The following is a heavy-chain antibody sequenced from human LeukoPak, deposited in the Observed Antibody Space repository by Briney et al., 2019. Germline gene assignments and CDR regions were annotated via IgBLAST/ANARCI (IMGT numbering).Heavy chain of an antibody. V-gene: IGHV3-53*01. Sequence: GGSLRLSCAASGFTVSGNYMSWVRQAPGKGLEWVSLIYSGGTTYYADSVKGRLTISRDNSKNTLYLQINSLRAEDTAVYYCARSSERKYYFDYWGQGTLVTVSS. CDR1: GFTVSGNY. J-gene: IGHJ4*02. CDR3: ARSSERKYYFDY. CDR2: IYSGGTT. D-gene: IGHD3-22*01.